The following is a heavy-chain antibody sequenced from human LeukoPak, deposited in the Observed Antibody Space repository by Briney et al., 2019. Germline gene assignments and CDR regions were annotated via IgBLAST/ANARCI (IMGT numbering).Heavy chain of an antibody. J-gene: IGHJ4*02. CDR2: IYYGGST. D-gene: IGHD4-23*01. CDR3: ARGPVIPGNVGYFDY. V-gene: IGHV4-59*01. Sequence: SETLSLTCTVSGGSISGYYWSWIRQPPGKGLEWIGYIYYGGSTNYNPSLKSRVIISVDTSKNQFSLKLSSVTAADTAVYYCARGPVIPGNVGYFDYWGQGTLVTVSS. CDR1: GGSISGYY.